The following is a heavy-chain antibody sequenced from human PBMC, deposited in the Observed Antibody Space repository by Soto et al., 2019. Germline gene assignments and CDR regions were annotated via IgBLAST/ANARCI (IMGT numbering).Heavy chain of an antibody. D-gene: IGHD3-22*01. J-gene: IGHJ4*02. CDR1: GYTFTSYG. CDR3: ARLRRKDYYDSSGYPTNLYYFDY. Sequence: ASVKVSCKASGYTFTSYGISWVRQAPGQGLEWMGWISAYNGNTNYAQKLQGRVTMTTDTSTSTAYKEMRSLRSDDTAAYYCARLRRKDYYDSSGYPTNLYYFDYWGQGTLVTVSS. V-gene: IGHV1-18*01. CDR2: ISAYNGNT.